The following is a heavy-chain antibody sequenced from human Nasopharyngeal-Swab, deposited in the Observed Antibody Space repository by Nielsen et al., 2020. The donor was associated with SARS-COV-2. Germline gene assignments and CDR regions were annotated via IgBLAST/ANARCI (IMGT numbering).Heavy chain of an antibody. D-gene: IGHD3-10*01. V-gene: IGHV3-11*05. Sequence: GESLKISCAASGFTFSDYYMSWIRQAPGKGLEWVSYISSSSYTNYADSVKGRCTISRDNAKNSLYLQMNSLRADDTAVYYCARGSIRGIIISDFDYWGQGTLVTVSS. CDR2: ISSSSYT. CDR3: ARGSIRGIIISDFDY. CDR1: GFTFSDYY. J-gene: IGHJ4*02.